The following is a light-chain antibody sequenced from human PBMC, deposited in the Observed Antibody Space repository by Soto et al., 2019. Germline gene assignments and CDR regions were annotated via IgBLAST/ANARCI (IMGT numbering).Light chain of an antibody. CDR1: QNVNNY. Sequence: EIVLTQSPGTLSLSPGQRATLSCRASQNVNNYLAWYQHKPGQSPRLLIFGASKRATGIPDRFSGSGSGRDFTLTISGLEPEDFAVYYCQQYGSSPLISFGQGTRLEIK. J-gene: IGKJ5*01. CDR2: GAS. CDR3: QQYGSSPLIS. V-gene: IGKV3-20*01.